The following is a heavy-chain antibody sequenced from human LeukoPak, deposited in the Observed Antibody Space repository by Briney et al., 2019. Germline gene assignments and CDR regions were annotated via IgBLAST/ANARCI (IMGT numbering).Heavy chain of an antibody. J-gene: IGHJ4*02. D-gene: IGHD2-15*01. CDR2: ISSSSSTI. CDR1: GFTFSSYS. V-gene: IGHV3-48*01. CDR3: ARPYCSGGSCYLGPFDY. Sequence: GSLRLSCAASGFTFSSYSMNWVRQAPGKGLEWVSYISSSSSTIYYADSVKGRFTISRDNAKNSLYLQMNSLRAEGTAVYYCARPYCSGGSCYLGPFDYWGQGTLVTVSS.